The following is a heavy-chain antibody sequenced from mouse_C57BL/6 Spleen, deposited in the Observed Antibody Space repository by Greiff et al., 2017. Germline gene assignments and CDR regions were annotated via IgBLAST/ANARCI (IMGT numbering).Heavy chain of an antibody. Sequence: QVQLQQSGPELVKPGASVKISCKASGYAFSSSWMNWVKQRPGKGLEWIGRIYPGDGDTNYNGKFKGKATLTADKSSSTAYMQLSSLTSEDSAVYYCARGGCDYDEGGPYAMDYWGQGTSVTVSS. J-gene: IGHJ4*01. D-gene: IGHD2-4*01. CDR2: IYPGDGDT. CDR1: GYAFSSSW. CDR3: ARGGCDYDEGGPYAMDY. V-gene: IGHV1-82*01.